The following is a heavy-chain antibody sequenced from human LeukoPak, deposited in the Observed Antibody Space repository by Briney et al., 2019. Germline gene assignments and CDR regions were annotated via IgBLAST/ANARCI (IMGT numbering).Heavy chain of an antibody. D-gene: IGHD1-26*01. CDR2: IKQDGSEK. CDR3: ARSNRADFDY. CDR1: GFPFSSYW. Sequence: GGSLRLSCAASGFPFSSYWMSWVRQAPGKGLEWVANIKQDGSEKYYVDSVKGRFTISRDNAKNSLYLQMNSLRSEDTAVYYCARSNRADFDYWGQGTLVTVSS. V-gene: IGHV3-7*01. J-gene: IGHJ4*02.